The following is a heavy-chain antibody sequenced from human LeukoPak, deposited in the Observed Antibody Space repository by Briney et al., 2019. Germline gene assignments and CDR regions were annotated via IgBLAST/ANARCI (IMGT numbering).Heavy chain of an antibody. CDR3: VFATVTTPFGY. D-gene: IGHD4-11*01. J-gene: IGHJ4*02. CDR2: ISSSGSTI. CDR1: GFTFSSYE. V-gene: IGHV3-48*03. Sequence: GGSLRLSCAASGFTFSSYEMNWVRQAPGKGLEWVSYISSSGSTIYYADSVKGRFTISRDNAKNSLYLQMNSLRAEDTAVYYCVFATVTTPFGYWGQGTLVTVSS.